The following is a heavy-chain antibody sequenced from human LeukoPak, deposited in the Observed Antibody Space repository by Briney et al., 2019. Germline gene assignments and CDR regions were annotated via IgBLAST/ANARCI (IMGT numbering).Heavy chain of an antibody. CDR1: GYTFTSYY. J-gene: IGHJ5*02. CDR3: AREPRVVADGRSNWFDP. CDR2: INPSGGST. V-gene: IGHV1-46*01. D-gene: IGHD2-15*01. Sequence: ASVKVSCKASGYTFTSYYMHWVRQAPGQGLEWMGIINPSGGSTSNAQKFQGRVTMTTDTSTSTVYMELSSLRSEDTAVYYCAREPRVVADGRSNWFDPWGQGTLVTVSS.